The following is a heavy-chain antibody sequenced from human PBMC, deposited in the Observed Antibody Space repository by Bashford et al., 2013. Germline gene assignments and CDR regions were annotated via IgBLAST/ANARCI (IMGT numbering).Heavy chain of an antibody. CDR2: ISTYNSNT. Sequence: SGSVKVSCKASGYTFTSYGINWVRQGPGQGLEWMGWISTYNSNTNYAQKFQGRVTMTTDTSTSTAYMELRSLRSDDTAVYFCVRDNPRLHFGVVIMSYFDLWGRGTLVTVSS. J-gene: IGHJ2*01. CDR3: VRDNPRLHFGVVIMSYFDL. D-gene: IGHD3-3*01. CDR1: GYTFTSYG. V-gene: IGHV1-18*01.